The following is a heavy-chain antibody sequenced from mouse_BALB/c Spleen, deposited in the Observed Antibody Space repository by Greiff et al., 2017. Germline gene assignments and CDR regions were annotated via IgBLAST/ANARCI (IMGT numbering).Heavy chain of an antibody. J-gene: IGHJ2*01. Sequence: VQLLQSDAELVKPGASVKISCKASGYTFTDHAIHWVKQKPEQGLEWIAYISPGNGYIKYNEKFKGKATLAADKSSSTAYMQLNSLTSEDSAVYFCKRAYYGKRYFDYWGQGTTLTVSS. CDR2: ISPGNGYI. CDR1: GYTFTDHA. V-gene: IGHV1S53*01. D-gene: IGHD2-10*01. CDR3: KRAYYGKRYFDY.